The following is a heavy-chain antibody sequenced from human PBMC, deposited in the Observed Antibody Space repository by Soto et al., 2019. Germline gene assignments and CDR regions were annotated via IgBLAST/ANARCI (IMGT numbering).Heavy chain of an antibody. CDR2: ISSNGGST. J-gene: IGHJ4*02. D-gene: IGHD3-9*01. Sequence: EVQLVESGGGLVQPGGSLRLSCAASGFTFSSYAMHWVRQAPGKGLEYVSAISSNGGSTYYANSVKGRFTISRDNSKNTLYLQMGSLRAEDMAVYYCALLDILTGYYYWGQGTLVTVSS. CDR1: GFTFSSYA. V-gene: IGHV3-64*01. CDR3: ALLDILTGYYY.